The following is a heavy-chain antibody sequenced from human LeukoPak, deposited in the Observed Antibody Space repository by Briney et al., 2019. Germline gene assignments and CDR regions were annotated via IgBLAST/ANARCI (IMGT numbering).Heavy chain of an antibody. J-gene: IGHJ4*02. CDR2: INHSGST. D-gene: IGHD6-19*01. CDR3: VRHSRSIAVFDY. CDR1: GGSFSGYS. V-gene: IGHV4-34*01. Sequence: PSETLSLTCAVYGGSFSGYSWSWIRQPPGKGLEWIGEINHSGSTNYNPSLKSRVTISVDTSKNQFSLKLSSVTAADTAVYYCVRHSRSIAVFDYWGQGTLVTVSS.